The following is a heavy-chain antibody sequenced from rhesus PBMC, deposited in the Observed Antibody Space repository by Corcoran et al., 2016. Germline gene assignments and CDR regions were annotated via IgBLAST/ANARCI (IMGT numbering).Heavy chain of an antibody. J-gene: IGHJ1*01. V-gene: IGHV1-111*02. CDR3: ATGTTLQDFEC. CDR1: GYTFTDYC. CDR2: VDPEDGEA. Sequence: EVQLVQSGAEVKTPGASVKISCKASGYTFTDYCLHWVRRAPGKGLEWMGRVDPEDGEAIHAKKFQDRVTITADTSTDTAYRELSILRSEDTAVYYAATGTTLQDFECWGQGALVTVSP. D-gene: IGHD1-26*01.